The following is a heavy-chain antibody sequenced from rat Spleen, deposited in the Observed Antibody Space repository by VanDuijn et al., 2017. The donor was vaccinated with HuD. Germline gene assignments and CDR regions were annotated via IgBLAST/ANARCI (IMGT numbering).Heavy chain of an antibody. V-gene: IGHV5-7*01. D-gene: IGHD4-3*01. CDR2: ISYDGSST. CDR1: GFTFDNYY. J-gene: IGHJ2*01. CDR3: ARHNSGYFFDY. Sequence: EVQLVESGGGLVQPGRSMQLSCAASGFTFDNYYMAWVRQAPTKGLEWVATISYDGSSTYYRDSVKGRFTISRDNAKSTLYLQMDSLRSEDTATYYCARHNSGYFFDYWGQGVMVTVSS.